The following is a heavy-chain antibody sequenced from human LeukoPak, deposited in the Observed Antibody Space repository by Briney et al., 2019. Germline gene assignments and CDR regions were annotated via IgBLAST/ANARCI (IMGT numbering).Heavy chain of an antibody. CDR2: INHNGNVN. CDR1: GFTFSSYW. V-gene: IGHV3-7*01. D-gene: IGHD1-7*01. J-gene: IGHJ4*02. Sequence: GGSLRLSCAASGFTFSSYWMNWARQAPGKGLEWVASINHNGNVNYYVDSVKGRFTISRDNAKNSLYLQMNSLRAEDTAVYYCARVLELRRPSWGQGTLVTVSS. CDR3: ARVLELRRPS.